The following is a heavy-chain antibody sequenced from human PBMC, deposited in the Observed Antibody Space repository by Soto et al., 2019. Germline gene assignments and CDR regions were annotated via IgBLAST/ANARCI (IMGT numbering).Heavy chain of an antibody. CDR2: VYHTGST. CDR1: GGSISNGDYY. CDR3: ATVMVGDPRHNDSPY. J-gene: IGHJ4*02. V-gene: IGHV4-39*01. D-gene: IGHD1-1*01. Sequence: QLQLQESGPGRVKPSGTLSLTCTVSGGSISNGDYYWVWIRQPPGKGLEWIGSVYHTGSTFYNSSLKTRVTISVDTSKNQFSLKMTSVTAADTSLYFCATVMVGDPRHNDSPYWGQGTLVTVSS.